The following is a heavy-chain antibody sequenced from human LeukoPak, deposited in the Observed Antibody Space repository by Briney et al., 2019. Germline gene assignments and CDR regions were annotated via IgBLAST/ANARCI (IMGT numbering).Heavy chain of an antibody. CDR1: GYSFTSYW. CDR3: ARQILCGGDCYPFDL. J-gene: IGHJ5*02. CDR2: IYPGDSDT. D-gene: IGHD2-21*02. Sequence: GESLKISCKGSGYSFTSYWIGWVRQMPGKGLEWMGIIYPGDSDTRYSPSFQGQVTISADKSTSTAYLQWSSLKASDTAMYYCARQILCGGDCYPFDLWGQGTLVTVSS. V-gene: IGHV5-51*01.